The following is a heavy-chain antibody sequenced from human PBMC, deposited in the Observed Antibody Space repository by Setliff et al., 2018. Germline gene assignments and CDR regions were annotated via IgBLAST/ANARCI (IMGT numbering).Heavy chain of an antibody. CDR2: IYPDDSDT. D-gene: IGHD6-19*01. Sequence: GESLKISCKGSGYNFASYWIAWVRQMPGKGLEWMGIIYPDDSDTRYSPSFQGQVTISADKSISTAYLQWSSLKASDTAMYYCARQIGSSLSHFYYYMDVWGQGILVTVSS. V-gene: IGHV5-51*01. CDR3: ARQIGSSLSHFYYYMDV. J-gene: IGHJ6*03. CDR1: GYNFASYW.